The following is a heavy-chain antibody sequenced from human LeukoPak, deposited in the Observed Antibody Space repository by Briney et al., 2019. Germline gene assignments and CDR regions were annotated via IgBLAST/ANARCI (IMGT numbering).Heavy chain of an antibody. V-gene: IGHV4-59*01. CDR2: IYYSGST. CDR3: AREGTSSHRMDV. CDR1: GCTISGYY. D-gene: IGHD2-2*01. J-gene: IGHJ6*02. Sequence: SETLCLTCAVSGCTISGYYWSWIRQPPGKGLEWIGYIYYSGSTKYNPSLKSRVTISVDTSRTQFSLKLSSVTAADTAVYYCAREGTSSHRMDVWGQGTTVTVSS.